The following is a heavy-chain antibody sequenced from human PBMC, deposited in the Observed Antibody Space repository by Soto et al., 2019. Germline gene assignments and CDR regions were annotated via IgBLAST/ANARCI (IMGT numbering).Heavy chain of an antibody. J-gene: IGHJ6*02. V-gene: IGHV3-23*01. CDR3: AKATVTTSYFYGMDV. Sequence: EVQLLESGGGLVQPGGSLRLSCAASGFTFSSFAMNWVRQAPGKGLEWVSAITGSGCSAYFADAVKGRFTISRDNSKKTLYLQMNSLRVEDSGVYFCAKATVTTSYFYGMDVRGQGTTVIVSS. D-gene: IGHD4-4*01. CDR1: GFTFSSFA. CDR2: ITGSGCSA.